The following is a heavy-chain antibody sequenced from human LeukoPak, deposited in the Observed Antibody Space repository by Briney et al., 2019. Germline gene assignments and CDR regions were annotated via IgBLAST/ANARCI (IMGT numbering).Heavy chain of an antibody. Sequence: ASVKVPCKASGYTFTSYGISWVRQAPGQGLEWMGWISAYNGNTNYAQKLQGRVTMTTDASTSTAYMELRSLRSDDTAVYYCARDRADIVVVPAARDYYYYGMDVWGQGTTVTVSS. CDR3: ARDRADIVVVPAARDYYYYGMDV. V-gene: IGHV1-18*01. CDR1: GYTFTSYG. J-gene: IGHJ6*02. D-gene: IGHD2-2*01. CDR2: ISAYNGNT.